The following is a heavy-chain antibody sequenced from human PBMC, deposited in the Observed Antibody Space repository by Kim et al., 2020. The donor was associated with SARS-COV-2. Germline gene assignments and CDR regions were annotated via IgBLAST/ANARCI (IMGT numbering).Heavy chain of an antibody. V-gene: IGHV1-8*01. CDR2: MNPNSGNT. Sequence: ASVKVSCKASGYTFTSYDINWVRQATGQGLEWMGWMNPNSGNTGYAQKFQGRVTMTRNTSISTAYMELSSLRSEDTAVYYCARYTGSGWYLWYYYYGMDVWGQGTTVTVSS. CDR1: GYTFTSYD. J-gene: IGHJ6*02. D-gene: IGHD6-19*01. CDR3: ARYTGSGWYLWYYYYGMDV.